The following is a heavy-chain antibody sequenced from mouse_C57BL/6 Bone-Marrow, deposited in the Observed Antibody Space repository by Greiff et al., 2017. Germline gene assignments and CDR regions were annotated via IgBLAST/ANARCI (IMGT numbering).Heavy chain of an antibody. CDR3: ARCYYDSSHY. CDR1: GYTFTSSG. D-gene: IGHD1-1*01. Sequence: VQLQQSGAELARPGASVKLSCKASGYTFTSSGISWVKQRTGQGLEWIGEIYPSSGNTYYNEKFKGKATLTADTSSSTAYMELRSLTSEDSAVYFCARCYYDSSHYWGQGTTLTVSS. V-gene: IGHV1-81*01. CDR2: IYPSSGNT. J-gene: IGHJ2*01.